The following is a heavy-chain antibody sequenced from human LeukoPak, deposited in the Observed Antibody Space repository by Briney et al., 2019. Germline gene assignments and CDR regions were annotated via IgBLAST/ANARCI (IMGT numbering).Heavy chain of an antibody. Sequence: SQTLSLTCALSGDIVSSNSAAWHWIRQSPSRGLEWLGRTYYRSKWYNDYAVSVKIRITNNPDTSKNQFSLQLNSVSPEDTAVYYCVRGGYSSIWSWGQGTLVTVSS. J-gene: IGHJ4*02. V-gene: IGHV6-1*01. D-gene: IGHD6-13*01. CDR2: TYYRSKWYN. CDR3: VRGGYSSIWS. CDR1: GDIVSSNSAA.